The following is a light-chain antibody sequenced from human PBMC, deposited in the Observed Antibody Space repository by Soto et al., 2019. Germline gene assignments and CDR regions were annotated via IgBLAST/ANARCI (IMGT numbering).Light chain of an antibody. Sequence: EIVLTQSPATLSLSPGERATLSCRASQTISSSLGWYQQRPGQAPRLLIYDASNTAPGIPARFRGSGSGTDFTLTISSLEPEDFAVYYCQQRSTWPLTFGGGTKVEIK. CDR1: QTISSS. CDR3: QQRSTWPLT. V-gene: IGKV3-11*01. CDR2: DAS. J-gene: IGKJ4*01.